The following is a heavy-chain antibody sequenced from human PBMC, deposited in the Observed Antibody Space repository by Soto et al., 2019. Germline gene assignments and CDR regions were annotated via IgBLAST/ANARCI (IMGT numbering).Heavy chain of an antibody. CDR3: ASAPPELLLDY. CDR2: IWYDGSNK. CDR1: GFTFSSYG. D-gene: IGHD2-2*01. J-gene: IGHJ4*02. Sequence: QVQLVESGGGVVQPGRSLRLSCAASGFTFSSYGMHWVRQAPGKGLEWVAVIWYDGSNKYYADSVKGRFTISRDNSKNTLYLQMNSLRAEDTAVYYCASAPPELLLDYWGQGTLVTVCS. V-gene: IGHV3-33*01.